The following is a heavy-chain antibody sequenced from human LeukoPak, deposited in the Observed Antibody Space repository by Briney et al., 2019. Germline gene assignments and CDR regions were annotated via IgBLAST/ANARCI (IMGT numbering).Heavy chain of an antibody. Sequence: GGSLRLSCAASGFTFNSYSMNWVRQAPGKGLEWVSHITASGTAMFYADSVKGRFTISRDNSKNTLYLQMNSLRAEDTAMYHCVRGSPLGATTNWLDPWGQGTLVTVSS. CDR1: GFTFNSYS. V-gene: IGHV3-48*01. CDR3: VRGSPLGATTNWLDP. D-gene: IGHD1-26*01. J-gene: IGHJ5*02. CDR2: ITASGTAM.